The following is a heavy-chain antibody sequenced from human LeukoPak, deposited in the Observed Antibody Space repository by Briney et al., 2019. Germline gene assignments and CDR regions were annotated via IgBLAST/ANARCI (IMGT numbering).Heavy chain of an antibody. CDR3: ARVSLRRNYYYYYGMDV. Sequence: SETLSLTCAVSGGSISSSNWWSWVRQPPGKELEWIGEIYHSGSTNYNPSLKSRVTISVDKSKNQFSLKLSSVTAADTAVYYCARVSLRRNYYYYYGMDVWGQGTTVTVSS. CDR2: IYHSGST. V-gene: IGHV4-4*02. CDR1: GGSISSSNW. J-gene: IGHJ6*02. D-gene: IGHD3-16*01.